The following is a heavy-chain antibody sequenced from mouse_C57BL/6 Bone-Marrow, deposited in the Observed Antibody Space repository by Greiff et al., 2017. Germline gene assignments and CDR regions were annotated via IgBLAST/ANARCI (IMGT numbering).Heavy chain of an antibody. V-gene: IGHV1-55*01. D-gene: IGHD2-2*01. CDR3: ARYGFAWFAY. CDR1: GYTFTSYW. CDR2: IYPGSGST. Sequence: QVQLQQPGAELVKPGASVKMSCKASGYTFTSYWITWVKQRPGQGLEWIGDIYPGSGSTNYNEKFKGKAKLTVDTSSSTAYMQLSSLTSEDSAVYYCARYGFAWFAYWGQGTLVTVSA. J-gene: IGHJ3*01.